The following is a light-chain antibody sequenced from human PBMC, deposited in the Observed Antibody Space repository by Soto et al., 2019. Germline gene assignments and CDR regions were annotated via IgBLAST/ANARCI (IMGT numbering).Light chain of an antibody. CDR2: DAS. CDR3: QQYNSYSPWT. Sequence: DFQMTQSPSTLSASLGDRVTITCRASQSISSWLAWYQQKPGKAPKLLIYDASSLESGVPSRFSGSGSGTEFTLTISSLQPDDFATYYCQQYNSYSPWTFGQGTKGDIK. CDR1: QSISSW. V-gene: IGKV1-5*01. J-gene: IGKJ1*01.